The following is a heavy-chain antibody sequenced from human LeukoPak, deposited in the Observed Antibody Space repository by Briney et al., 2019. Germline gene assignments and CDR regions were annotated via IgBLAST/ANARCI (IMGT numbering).Heavy chain of an antibody. CDR1: GYTFTDYY. J-gene: IGHJ4*02. CDR3: AREWQDNGTYFRFDY. Sequence: ASVKVSCKASGYTFTDYYIHWVRQAPGQGLEWMGWINPNNGGTNYAQKFQGRVTMTRDTSINTAYMELSRLRSDDMDFYYCAREWQDNGTYFRFDYWGQGTLVTGSS. D-gene: IGHD1-26*01. V-gene: IGHV1-2*02. CDR2: INPNNGGT.